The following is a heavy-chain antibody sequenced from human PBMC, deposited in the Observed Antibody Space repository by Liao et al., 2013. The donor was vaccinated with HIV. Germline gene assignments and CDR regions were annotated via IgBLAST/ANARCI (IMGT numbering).Heavy chain of an antibody. J-gene: IGHJ5*02. V-gene: IGHV4-34*01. CDR3: ARSSTSRSDWFDP. CDR2: INHSGST. D-gene: IGHD2-2*01. CDR1: GGSFSGYY. Sequence: QVQLQQWGAGLLKPSETLSLTCAVYGGSFSGYYWSWIRQPPGKGLEWIGEINHSGSTNYNPSLKSRVTISVDTSKNQFSLKLSSVTAADTAVYYCARSSTSRSDWFDPGAREPWSPSPQ.